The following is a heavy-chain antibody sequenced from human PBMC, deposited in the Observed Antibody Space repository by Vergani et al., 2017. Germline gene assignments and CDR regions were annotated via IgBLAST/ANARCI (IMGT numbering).Heavy chain of an antibody. CDR2: ISAYNGNT. CDR3: ASSCSGGSCYSGWFDP. J-gene: IGHJ5*02. Sequence: QVQLVQSGAEVKKPGASVKVSCKASGYTFTSYGISWVRQAPGQGLEWMGWISAYNGNTNYAQKLQGRVTITADESTSTAYMELSSLRSEDTAVYYCASSCSGGSCYSGWFDPWGQGTLVTVSS. V-gene: IGHV1-18*01. D-gene: IGHD2-15*01. CDR1: GYTFTSYG.